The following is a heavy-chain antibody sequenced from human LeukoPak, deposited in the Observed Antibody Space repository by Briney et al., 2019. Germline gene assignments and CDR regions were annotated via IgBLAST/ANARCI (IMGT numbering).Heavy chain of an antibody. CDR1: GGTFSSYA. CDR2: IIPIFGTA. Sequence: SVKVSCKASGGTFSSYAISWVRQAPGQGLEWMGGIIPIFGTANYAQKFQGRVTITADESTSTAYMELSSLRSEDTAVYYCAKTYDILTGYYEYYYYGMDVWGQGTTVTVSS. D-gene: IGHD3-9*01. J-gene: IGHJ6*02. V-gene: IGHV1-69*13. CDR3: AKTYDILTGYYEYYYYGMDV.